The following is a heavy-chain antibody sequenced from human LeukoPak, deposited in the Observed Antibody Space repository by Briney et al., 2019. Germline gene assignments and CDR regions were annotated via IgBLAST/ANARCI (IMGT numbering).Heavy chain of an antibody. CDR1: GFTFSSYA. V-gene: IGHV3-23*01. CDR2: ISGSGGST. CDR3: ARAASMIDSDY. D-gene: IGHD3-22*01. J-gene: IGHJ4*02. Sequence: GGSLRLSCAASGFTFSSYAMSWVRQAPRKGLEWVSAISGSGGSTYYADSVKGRFTISRDNAKDSLYLQMNSLRAEDTAVYYCARAASMIDSDYWGQGTLVTVSS.